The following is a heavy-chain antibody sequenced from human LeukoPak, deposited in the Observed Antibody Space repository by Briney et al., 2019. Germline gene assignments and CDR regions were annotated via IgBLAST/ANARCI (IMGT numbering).Heavy chain of an antibody. D-gene: IGHD5-18*01. V-gene: IGHV4-59*01. CDR3: ARSGYSYGHLYFDY. J-gene: IGHJ4*02. Sequence: SETLSLTCTVSGGSLSSYYWSWIRQPPGKGLEWIGYIYYSGSTNYNPSLKSRVTISVDTSKNQFSLKLSSVTAADTAVYYCARSGYSYGHLYFDYWGQGTLVTVSS. CDR1: GGSLSSYY. CDR2: IYYSGST.